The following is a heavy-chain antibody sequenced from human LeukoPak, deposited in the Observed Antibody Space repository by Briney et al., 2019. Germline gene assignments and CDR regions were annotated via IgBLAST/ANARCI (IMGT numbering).Heavy chain of an antibody. CDR2: IRYDGSNK. D-gene: IGHD3-3*01. CDR1: GFTFTSYG. J-gene: IGHJ6*03. V-gene: IGHV3-30*02. CDR3: VKGAYDFWSGLSYMDV. Sequence: GGSLRLSCAASGFTFTSYGMHWVRQAPGKGLEWVAFIRYDGSNKYYADSVKGRFTISRDNSKNTLYLQMNSLRAEDTALYYCVKGAYDFWSGLSYMDVWGKGTTVTVSS.